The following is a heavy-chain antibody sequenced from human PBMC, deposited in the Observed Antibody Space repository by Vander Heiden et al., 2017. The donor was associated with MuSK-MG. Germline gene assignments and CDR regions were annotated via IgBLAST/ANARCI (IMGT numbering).Heavy chain of an antibody. V-gene: IGHV5-51*03. D-gene: IGHD1-1*01. CDR3: ARNWRSRGDY. CDR2: IYPGDSDT. J-gene: IGHJ4*02. CDR1: GYSFTIHR. Sequence: EVQLVQSGAEVKKPGESLKISCMGSGYSFTIHRIGCVRQLPGKGLEWMGIIYPGDSDTRYSPSFQGQVTISADKSISTAYLQWSSLKASDTAMYYCARNWRSRGDYWGQGTLVTVSS.